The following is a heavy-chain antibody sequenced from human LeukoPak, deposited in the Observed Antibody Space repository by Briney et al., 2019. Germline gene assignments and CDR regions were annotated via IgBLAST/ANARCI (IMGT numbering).Heavy chain of an antibody. V-gene: IGHV4-39*01. Sequence: SETLSLTCTVSGGSISSYYWGWIRQPPGKGLEWIGSIYYSGSTYYNPSLKSRVTISVDTSKNQFSLKLSSVTAADTAVYYCGLSGEYYYDSSGYYYYGMDVWGQGTTVTVSS. CDR1: GGSISSYY. D-gene: IGHD3-22*01. CDR2: IYYSGST. CDR3: GLSGEYYYDSSGYYYYGMDV. J-gene: IGHJ6*02.